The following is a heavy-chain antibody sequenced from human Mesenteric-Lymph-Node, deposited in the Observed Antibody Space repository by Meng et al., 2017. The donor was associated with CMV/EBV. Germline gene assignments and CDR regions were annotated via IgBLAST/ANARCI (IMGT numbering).Heavy chain of an antibody. D-gene: IGHD2-8*01. CDR2: INTNTGKQ. J-gene: IGHJ1*01. V-gene: IGHV7-4-1*02. Sequence: CKASGYTVSTYAVNWVRQAHGQGLEWMGWINTNTGKQTYAQGFTGRFVFSMDTSVSTAYLQISSLKAEDTAVYYCARVMVGGLDFQHWGQGTPVTVSS. CDR3: ARVMVGGLDFQH. CDR1: GYTVSTYA.